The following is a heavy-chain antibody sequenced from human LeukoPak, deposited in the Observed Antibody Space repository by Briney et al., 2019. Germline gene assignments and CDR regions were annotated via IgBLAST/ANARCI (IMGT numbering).Heavy chain of an antibody. J-gene: IGHJ4*02. CDR3: AKDRPYIAVAGGPFDY. CDR2: IWYDGSNK. CDR1: GFTFSSYG. D-gene: IGHD6-19*01. V-gene: IGHV3-33*06. Sequence: GGSLRLSCAASGFTFSSYGMHWVRQAPGKGLEWVAVIWYDGSNKYYADSVKGRFTISRDNSKNTLYLQMNSLRAEDTAVFYCAKDRPYIAVAGGPFDYWGQGTLVTVSS.